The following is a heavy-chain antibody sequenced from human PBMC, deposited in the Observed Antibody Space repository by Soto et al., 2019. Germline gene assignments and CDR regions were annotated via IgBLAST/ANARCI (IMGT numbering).Heavy chain of an antibody. J-gene: IGHJ6*02. CDR3: ARVGRSGSYYNYYYYGMDV. CDR2: IFHGGST. Sequence: LSLTCAISGAPITWGDYSWNWIRQPPGKGLEWIGYIFHGGSTYYNPSLRSRVTISVDRSRTQFSLKLSSVTAADTAVYYCARVGRSGSYYNYYYYGMDVWGQGTTVTVSS. D-gene: IGHD1-26*01. V-gene: IGHV4-30-2*01. CDR1: GAPITWGDYS.